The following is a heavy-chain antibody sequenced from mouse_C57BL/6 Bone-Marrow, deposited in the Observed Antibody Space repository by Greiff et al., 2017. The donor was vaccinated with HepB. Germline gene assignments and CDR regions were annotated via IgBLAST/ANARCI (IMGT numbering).Heavy chain of an antibody. CDR1: GYSITSGYY. V-gene: IGHV3-6*01. Sequence: EVKLQESGPGLVKPSQSLSLTCSVTGYSITSGYYWNWIRQFPGNKLEWMGYISYDGSNNYNPSLKNRISITRDTSKNQFFLKLNSVTTEDTATYYCAREDGSSYDAMDYWGQGTSVTVSS. J-gene: IGHJ4*01. CDR3: AREDGSSYDAMDY. CDR2: ISYDGSN. D-gene: IGHD1-1*01.